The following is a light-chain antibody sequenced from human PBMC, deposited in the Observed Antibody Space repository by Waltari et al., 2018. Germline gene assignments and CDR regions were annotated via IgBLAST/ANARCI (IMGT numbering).Light chain of an antibody. V-gene: IGKV1-NL1*01. CDR3: QQYYDSPCT. Sequence: DIQMTQSPSSLSASVGDTVTITCRASRGIDNNLSWYQQQSGKAPKLLIYSASSLESGVPSRFSGSGSGTDYSLTISSLQPEDIATYYCQQYYDSPCTFGRGTKVEIK. CDR1: RGIDNN. CDR2: SAS. J-gene: IGKJ4*01.